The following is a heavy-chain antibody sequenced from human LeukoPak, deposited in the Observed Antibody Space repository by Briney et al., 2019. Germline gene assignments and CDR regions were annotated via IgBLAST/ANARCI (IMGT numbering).Heavy chain of an antibody. CDR2: ISGSGTFT. Sequence: QPGGSLRLSCAASGFTFSSYAMSWVRQAPGKGLEWVSAISGSGTFTYYADSVKGRFTISRDNSKNTLYLQLNSLRAEDTAVYYCAKDPLGPRSCSGTSCSNWFDPWGQGTLVTVSS. V-gene: IGHV3-23*01. CDR3: AKDPLGPRSCSGTSCSNWFDP. D-gene: IGHD2-2*01. CDR1: GFTFSSYA. J-gene: IGHJ5*02.